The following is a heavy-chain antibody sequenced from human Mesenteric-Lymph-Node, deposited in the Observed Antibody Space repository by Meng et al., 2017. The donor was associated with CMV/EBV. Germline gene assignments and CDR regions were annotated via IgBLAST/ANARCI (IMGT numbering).Heavy chain of an antibody. CDR2: IYYSGST. Sequence: GSLRLSCTVSGGSVSSGSYYWSWIRQPPGKGLEWIGYIYYSGSTNYNPSLKSRVTISVDTSKNQFSLKLSSVTAADTAVYYCARMSYSSSWFDGMDVWGQGTTVTVSS. CDR1: GGSVSSGSYY. V-gene: IGHV4-61*01. D-gene: IGHD6-13*01. J-gene: IGHJ6*02. CDR3: ARMSYSSSWFDGMDV.